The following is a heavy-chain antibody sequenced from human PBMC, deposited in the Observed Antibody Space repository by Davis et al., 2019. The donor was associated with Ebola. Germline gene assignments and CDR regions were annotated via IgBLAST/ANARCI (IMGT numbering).Heavy chain of an antibody. CDR1: GGSISSSSYY. Sequence: MPSETLSLTCTVSGGSISSSSYYWGWIRQPLGKGLEWIGSIYYSGSTYYNPSLKSRVTISVDTSKNQFSLKLSSVTAADTAVYYCAGTSSSWATYGMDVWGQGTTVTVSS. CDR2: IYYSGST. D-gene: IGHD6-13*01. CDR3: AGTSSSWATYGMDV. J-gene: IGHJ6*02. V-gene: IGHV4-39*01.